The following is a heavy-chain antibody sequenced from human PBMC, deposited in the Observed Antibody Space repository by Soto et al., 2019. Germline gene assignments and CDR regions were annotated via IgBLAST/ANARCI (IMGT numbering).Heavy chain of an antibody. CDR2: IKSKTDGGTA. J-gene: IGHJ4*02. V-gene: IGHV3-15*01. CDR3: TTGIYYDILTGYHYVAY. Sequence: GGSLRLSCVASGFNLSHPWMTWVRQAAGKGLEWVGRIKSKTDGGTADYAAPVKGRATISRDDSKNTVHLQMNSLKTEDTAVYYCTTGIYYDILTGYHYVAYWGQGALVTVSS. D-gene: IGHD3-9*01. CDR1: GFNLSHPW.